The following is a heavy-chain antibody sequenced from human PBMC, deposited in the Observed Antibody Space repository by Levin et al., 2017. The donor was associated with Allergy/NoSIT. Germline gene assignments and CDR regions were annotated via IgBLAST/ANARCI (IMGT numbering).Heavy chain of an antibody. CDR3: ARHGGDIVLVVYSLFDGWFDP. Sequence: SETLSLTCTVSGGSISSSSYYWGWIRQPPGKGLEWIGSIYYSGSTYYNPSLKSRVTISVDTSKNQFSLKLSSVTAADTAVYYCARHGGDIVLVVYSLFDGWFDPWGQGTLVTVSS. CDR2: IYYSGST. CDR1: GGSISSSSYY. D-gene: IGHD2-8*02. V-gene: IGHV4-39*01. J-gene: IGHJ5*02.